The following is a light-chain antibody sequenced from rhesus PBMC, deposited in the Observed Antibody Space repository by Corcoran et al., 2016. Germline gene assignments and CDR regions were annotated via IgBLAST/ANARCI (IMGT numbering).Light chain of an antibody. Sequence: DTQMTQSPSSLSASVGDRVTINCRASLVINHYLTWYQQKPGKAPKPLIYYASTLQTGVPSRFRGGASGTDYTLTISSLQPEDIATYYFQQYYISPFPFGPGTKLDIK. CDR3: QQYYISPFP. V-gene: IGKV1-66*01. J-gene: IGKJ3*01. CDR1: LVINHY. CDR2: YAS.